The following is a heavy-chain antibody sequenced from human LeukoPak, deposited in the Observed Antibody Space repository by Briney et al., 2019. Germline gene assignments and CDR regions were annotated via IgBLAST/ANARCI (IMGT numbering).Heavy chain of an antibody. CDR1: GYTFGNYG. J-gene: IGHJ4*01. V-gene: IGHV1-18*01. CDR3: ARVGIYDSSGFHFDY. D-gene: IGHD3-22*01. Sequence: GASVKVSCKASGYTFGNYGITWVRQAPGQGLEWVGWINAYNGHTNYAQKIQGRVTMATDISTGTAYMQLNSLRSDDTAVYYCARVGIYDSSGFHFDYWGRGTLVTVSS. CDR2: INAYNGHT.